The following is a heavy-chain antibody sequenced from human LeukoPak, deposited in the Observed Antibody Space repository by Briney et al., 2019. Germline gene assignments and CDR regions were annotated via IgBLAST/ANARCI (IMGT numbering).Heavy chain of an antibody. D-gene: IGHD3-10*01. CDR2: IYYSGST. J-gene: IGHJ5*02. CDR3: ARPRSITMVRGNTNWFDP. CDR1: GGSISSSSYY. Sequence: SETLSLTCTVSGGSISSSSYYWGWIRPPPGKGLEWIGSIYYSGSTYYNPSLKSRVTISVDTSKNQFSLKLSSVTAADTAVYYCARPRSITMVRGNTNWFDPWGQGTLVTVSS. V-gene: IGHV4-39*01.